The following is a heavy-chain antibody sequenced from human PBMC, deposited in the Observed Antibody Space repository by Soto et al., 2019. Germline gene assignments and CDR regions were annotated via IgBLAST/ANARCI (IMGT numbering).Heavy chain of an antibody. CDR3: AKEQGRVAAALDY. CDR2: ITSSGSNT. V-gene: IGHV3-23*02. CDR1: GFTFSGYG. D-gene: IGHD6-13*01. Sequence: QPGGSLRLSCAASGFTFSGYGMSWVRQAPGKGLEWVSSITSSGSNTYYVDSVKGRFTISRDNSKNTLYLQMNSLTVEDTAVYYCAKEQGRVAAALDYWGQGTLVTVSS. J-gene: IGHJ4*02.